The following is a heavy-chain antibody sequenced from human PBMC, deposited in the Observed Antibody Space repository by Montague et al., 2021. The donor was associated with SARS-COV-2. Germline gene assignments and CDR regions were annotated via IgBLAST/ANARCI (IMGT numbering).Heavy chain of an antibody. D-gene: IGHD2-2*01. J-gene: IGHJ6*02. CDR2: INHSGST. V-gene: IGHV4-34*01. CDR3: ANFRRTQLLFGTLYYGMDV. CDR1: GGSFSNYY. Sequence: SETLSLTCAVYGGSFSNYYWTWIRQPPGKGLEWIGEINHSGSTNYNPSLKSRVTISVDTSKSHFTLRLSSVTAADTAVYYCANFRRTQLLFGTLYYGMDVWGQGTTVTVSS.